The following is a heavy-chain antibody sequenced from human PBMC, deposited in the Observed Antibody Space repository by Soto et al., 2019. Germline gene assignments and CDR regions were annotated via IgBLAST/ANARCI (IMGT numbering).Heavy chain of an antibody. V-gene: IGHV1-18*01. CDR2: ISAYNGNT. Sequence: QVELVQSGAEVKKPGASVKVSCKAAGYTFTSYGISWVRQAPGQGLEWMGWISAYNGNTNYAQKLQGRVTMTTDTSTSTAYMELSSLKSDDTAVYSCAVTHSSSWHGTGLYDWGLGTLGTVSS. J-gene: IGHJ4*02. D-gene: IGHD6-13*01. CDR1: GYTFTSYG. CDR3: AVTHSSSWHGTGLYD.